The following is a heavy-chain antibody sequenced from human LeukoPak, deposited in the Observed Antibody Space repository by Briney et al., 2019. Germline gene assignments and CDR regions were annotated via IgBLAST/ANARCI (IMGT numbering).Heavy chain of an antibody. D-gene: IGHD5-24*01. V-gene: IGHV1-2*02. CDR1: GYTFTGYY. Sequence: ASVKVSCKASGYTFTGYYMHWVRQAPGQGLEWMGWINPNSGGTNYAQKFQGRVTMTRDTSISTAYMELSRLRSDDTAVYYCARVTVEMATIGIEEQYYFDYWGQGTLVTVSS. CDR2: INPNSGGT. CDR3: ARVTVEMATIGIEEQYYFDY. J-gene: IGHJ4*02.